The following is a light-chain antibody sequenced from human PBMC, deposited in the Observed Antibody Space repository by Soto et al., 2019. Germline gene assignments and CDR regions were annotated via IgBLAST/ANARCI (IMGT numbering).Light chain of an antibody. Sequence: DIQMTQSPSSLSASVGDRVTMTCRASQCISSWLAWYQQKPGKAPKLLIYAASSLQSGVPSRFSGTASGTEFTLTISSLQPEDFATYFCQQANSFPLPFXGGTKLESN. V-gene: IGKV1D-12*01. CDR1: QCISSW. CDR3: QQANSFPLP. J-gene: IGKJ4*01. CDR2: AAS.